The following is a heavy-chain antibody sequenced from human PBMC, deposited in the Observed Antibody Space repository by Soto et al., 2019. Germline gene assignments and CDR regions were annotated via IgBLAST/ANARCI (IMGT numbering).Heavy chain of an antibody. CDR1: GYTFTNHD. J-gene: IGHJ4*02. CDR3: ARVGGNWNDDYFDY. D-gene: IGHD1-1*01. Sequence: QVQLVQSGAEVKKPGASVKVACKASGYTFTNHDINWVRQATGQGPEWMGWMNPNSGDTGYAQNFQDRVTMTRDTSTRTAYMELRGLRSEDTAVYYCARVGGNWNDDYFDYWGQGTLVTVSS. V-gene: IGHV1-8*01. CDR2: MNPNSGDT.